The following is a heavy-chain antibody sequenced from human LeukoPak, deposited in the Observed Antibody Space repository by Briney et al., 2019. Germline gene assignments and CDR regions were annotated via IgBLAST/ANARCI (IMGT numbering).Heavy chain of an antibody. CDR1: GGSISSYY. V-gene: IGHV4-59*01. D-gene: IGHD3-16*01. J-gene: IGHJ6*03. CDR2: IYYSGST. CDR3: ARGGGYYYYYYMGV. Sequence: PSETLSLTCTVSGGSISSYYWSWIRQPPGKGLEWIGYIYYSGSTNYNPSLKSRVTISVDTSKNQFSLKLSSVTAADTAVYYCARGGGYYYYYYMGVWGKGTTVTISS.